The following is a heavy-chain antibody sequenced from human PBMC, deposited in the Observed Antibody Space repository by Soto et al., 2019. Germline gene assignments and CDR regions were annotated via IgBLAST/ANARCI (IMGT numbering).Heavy chain of an antibody. D-gene: IGHD2-2*01. J-gene: IGHJ6*02. V-gene: IGHV1-18*01. CDR2: ISGYNGNR. Sequence: ASVKVSCKASGYTFTNYDISWVRQARGEGLEWLGWISGYNGNRNYAQKFQGRVTMTTDTSTSTVYMELRSLRSDDTAVYYCARGRYCSSITCDKKYGMDVWGQGTTVTVSS. CDR3: ARGRYCSSITCDKKYGMDV. CDR1: GYTFTNYD.